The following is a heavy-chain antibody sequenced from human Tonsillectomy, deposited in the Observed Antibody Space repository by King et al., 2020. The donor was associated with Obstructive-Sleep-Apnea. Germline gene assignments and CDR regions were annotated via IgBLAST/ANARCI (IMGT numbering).Heavy chain of an antibody. D-gene: IGHD5-18*01. Sequence: VQLQQWGAGLLKPSETLSLTCAVYGGSFSGYYWSWIRQPPGKGLEWIGEINHSGSTNYNPSLKSLVTISVDTSKNQFSLKLSSVTAADTAVYYCARVGILLDGMDVWGEGTTVTVSS. V-gene: IGHV4-34*01. CDR3: ARVGILLDGMDV. CDR1: GGSFSGYY. J-gene: IGHJ6*04. CDR2: INHSGST.